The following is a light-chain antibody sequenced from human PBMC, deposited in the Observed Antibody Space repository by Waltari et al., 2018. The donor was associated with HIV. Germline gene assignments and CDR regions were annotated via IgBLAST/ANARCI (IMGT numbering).Light chain of an antibody. J-gene: IGLJ2*01. Sequence: QAVVTQEPSLTVSPGGTVTLTCGSSTGAVTSGHYPYWFQQKPGQAPRTLIYVTSNKHSWTPARFSGSLLGGKAALTLSGAQPEDEAEYYCLLSYSGARHVVFGGGTKLTVL. CDR2: VTS. CDR1: TGAVTSGHY. V-gene: IGLV7-46*01. CDR3: LLSYSGARHVV.